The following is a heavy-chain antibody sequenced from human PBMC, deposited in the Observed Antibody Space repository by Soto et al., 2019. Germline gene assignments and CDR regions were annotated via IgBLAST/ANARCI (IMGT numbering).Heavy chain of an antibody. CDR3: ARDRPSKYYDFWSGSGMDV. V-gene: IGHV3-11*01. CDR1: GFTFSDYY. J-gene: IGHJ6*02. D-gene: IGHD3-3*01. Sequence: GGSLRLSCAASGFTFSDYYMSWIRQAPGKGLEWVSYISSSGSTIYYADSVKGRFTISRDNAKNSLYLQMNSPRAEDTAVYYCARDRPSKYYDFWSGSGMDVWGQGTTVTVSS. CDR2: ISSSGSTI.